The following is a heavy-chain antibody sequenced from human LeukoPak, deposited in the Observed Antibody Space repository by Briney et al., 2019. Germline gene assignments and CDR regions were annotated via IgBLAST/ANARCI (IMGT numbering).Heavy chain of an antibody. CDR2: ISGSGGST. J-gene: IGHJ3*02. D-gene: IGHD3-22*01. CDR3: ANSYYYDSSGSTRGAFDI. CDR1: GFTFSSYA. V-gene: IGHV3-23*01. Sequence: GGSLRLSCEASGFTFSSYAMSWVRQAPGKGLEWVSTISGSGGSTYYADSVKGRFTVSRDNSKNTLYLQMNSLRAEDTAVYYCANSYYYDSSGSTRGAFDIWGQGTMVTVSS.